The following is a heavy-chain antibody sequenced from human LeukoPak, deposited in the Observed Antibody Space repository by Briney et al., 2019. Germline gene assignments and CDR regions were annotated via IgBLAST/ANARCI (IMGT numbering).Heavy chain of an antibody. CDR1: GFTSCSYA. CDR3: AKKRAVTGTGDFDY. CDR2: IGNKT. Sequence: GGSLRLSCAASGFTSCSYAVRCLRQARGKGLEWVSGIGNKTHYADSVEGRFTISRDNAKNTLYLQMNSLRAEDTAVYYCAKKRAVTGTGDFDYWGQGTLVTVSS. D-gene: IGHD6-19*01. V-gene: IGHV3-23*01. J-gene: IGHJ4*02.